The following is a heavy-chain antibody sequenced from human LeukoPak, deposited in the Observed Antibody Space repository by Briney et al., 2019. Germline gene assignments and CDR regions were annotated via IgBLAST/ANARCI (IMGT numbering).Heavy chain of an antibody. V-gene: IGHV3-66*01. D-gene: IGHD3-16*01. CDR3: ARDPVGGLFDY. J-gene: IGHJ4*02. Sequence: GGSLRLSCAASGFTVSSSYMNWVRQAPGKGLEWVSVIYSGGTTYYADSVKGRFTISRDSSKNTVYLQMNSLRVDDTAVYYCARDPVGGLFDYWGQGTLVTVSS. CDR2: IYSGGTT. CDR1: GFTVSSSY.